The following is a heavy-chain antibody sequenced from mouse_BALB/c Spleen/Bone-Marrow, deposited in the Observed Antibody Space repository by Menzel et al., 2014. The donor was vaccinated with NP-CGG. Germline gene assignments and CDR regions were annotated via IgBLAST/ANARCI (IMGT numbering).Heavy chain of an antibody. Sequence: DVMLVESGGGLVQPGGTLRLSCAPSGFTFSDFYMEWVRQSPGKRLEWIAISRNKANDYTTDYSASVKGRFIVSRDTSQSILYLQMHALRAEDTAIYYCVRGNWAFFDYWGQGATLTVSS. CDR1: GFTFSDFY. V-gene: IGHV7-1*02. CDR3: VRGNWAFFDY. CDR2: SRNKANDYTT. D-gene: IGHD4-1*01. J-gene: IGHJ2*01.